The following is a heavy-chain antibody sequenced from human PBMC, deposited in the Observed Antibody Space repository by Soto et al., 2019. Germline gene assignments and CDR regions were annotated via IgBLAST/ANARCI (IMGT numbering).Heavy chain of an antibody. CDR2: IYYSGST. D-gene: IGHD2-15*01. V-gene: IGHV4-39*01. Sequence: PSETLYLTCTVSGGSISSSSYYWGWIRQPPGKGLEWIGSIYYSGSTYYNPSLKSRVTISVDTSKNQFSLKLSSVTAADTAVYYCATPGYCSGGSCPTMDVWGKGTTVTVSS. CDR3: ATPGYCSGGSCPTMDV. CDR1: GGSISSSSYY. J-gene: IGHJ6*03.